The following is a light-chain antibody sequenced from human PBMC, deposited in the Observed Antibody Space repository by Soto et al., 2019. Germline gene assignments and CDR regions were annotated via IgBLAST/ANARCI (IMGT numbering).Light chain of an antibody. Sequence: QSVLTQPASVSGSPGQSITISCTGTSSDIGGFYYVSWYQHHPGQEPNILIYQARNRPSGLSNRFSGSKSRNTAYLTISGLQAEDEADYSCSSYSSSSTFYVFGAGTQVTVL. CDR2: QAR. J-gene: IGLJ1*01. V-gene: IGLV2-14*01. CDR1: SSDIGGFYY. CDR3: SSYSSSSTFYV.